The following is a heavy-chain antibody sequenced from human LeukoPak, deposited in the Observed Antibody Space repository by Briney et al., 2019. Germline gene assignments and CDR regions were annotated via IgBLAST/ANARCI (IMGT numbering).Heavy chain of an antibody. D-gene: IGHD6-13*01. V-gene: IGHV3-48*03. Sequence: SGGSLRLSCAASGFTFSSYEMNWVRQAPGKGLEWVSYISSSGSTIYYADSVKGRFTISRDNAKNSLYLQMNSLRAEDTAVYYCARDPTVAAAGTWLFDDCGQGTLVTVSS. J-gene: IGHJ4*02. CDR3: ARDPTVAAAGTWLFDD. CDR1: GFTFSSYE. CDR2: ISSSGSTI.